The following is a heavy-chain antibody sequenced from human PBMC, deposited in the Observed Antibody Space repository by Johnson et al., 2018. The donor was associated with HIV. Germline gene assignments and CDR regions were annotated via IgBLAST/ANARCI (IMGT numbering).Heavy chain of an antibody. CDR3: ARDASWDDAFDI. Sequence: QVQLVESGGGVVQPGRSLRLSCAASGFTFSSYGMHWARQAPGKGLEWVAVISNGGSNKDYADAVKGRFSISRDNSKNTLYLQMNSLRAEDTAVYYCARDASWDDAFDIWGRGTMVTVSS. V-gene: IGHV3-30-3*01. J-gene: IGHJ3*02. CDR2: ISNGGSNK. D-gene: IGHD2-2*01. CDR1: GFTFSSYG.